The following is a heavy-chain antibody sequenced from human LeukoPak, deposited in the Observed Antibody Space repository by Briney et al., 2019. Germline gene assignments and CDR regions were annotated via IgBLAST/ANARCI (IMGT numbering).Heavy chain of an antibody. CDR3: ARSSLGGSGLGWFDP. J-gene: IGHJ5*02. D-gene: IGHD6-19*01. V-gene: IGHV1-3*01. Sequence: GASVTVSCKASGYTFTSYAMHWVRQAPGQRLEWMGWINAGNGNTKYSQKFQGRVTITRDTSASTAYMELSSLRSEDTAVCYCARSSLGGSGLGWFDPWGQGTLVTVSS. CDR2: INAGNGNT. CDR1: GYTFTSYA.